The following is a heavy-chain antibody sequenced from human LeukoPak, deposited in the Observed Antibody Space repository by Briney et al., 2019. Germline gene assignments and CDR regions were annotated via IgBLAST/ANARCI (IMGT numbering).Heavy chain of an antibody. CDR3: AKGVVQTDLGTTFDI. CDR1: GFTFSNYA. D-gene: IGHD3-16*01. J-gene: IGHJ3*02. Sequence: GGSLRLSCAASGFTFSNYAIHWVRQAPGKGLECVLIMAYNGSDKYYADSVKGPFTISRDNSKSTLYLQMNSLRTEDTAVYYCAKGVVQTDLGTTFDIWGQGTMVTVS. CDR2: MAYNGSDK. V-gene: IGHV3-30-3*01.